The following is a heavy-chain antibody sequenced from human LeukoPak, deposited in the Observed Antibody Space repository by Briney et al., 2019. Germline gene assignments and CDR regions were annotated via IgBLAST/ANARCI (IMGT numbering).Heavy chain of an antibody. CDR2: IYHSGST. V-gene: IGHV4-59*08. CDR3: ARSQSELSSWPWDY. CDR1: GGSISSYY. Sequence: SETLSLTCTVSGGSISSYYWSWFRQPPGKGLEWIGYIYHSGSTNYNSSLKSRVTISIDTSKNQFSLKVSPVTAADTAVYFCARSQSELSSWPWDYWGQGTLVTVSS. J-gene: IGHJ4*02. D-gene: IGHD1-26*01.